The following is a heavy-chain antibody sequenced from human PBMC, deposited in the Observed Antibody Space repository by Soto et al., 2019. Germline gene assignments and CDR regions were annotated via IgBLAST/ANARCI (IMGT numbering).Heavy chain of an antibody. Sequence: ASVKVSCKASGGTFSSYTISWVRQAPGQGLEWMGRIIPILGIANYAQKFQGRVTITADKSTSTAYMELSSLRSEDTAVYYCARGYSSSSGVYFDYWGQGTLVTVSS. V-gene: IGHV1-69*02. J-gene: IGHJ4*02. CDR3: ARGYSSSSGVYFDY. CDR1: GGTFSSYT. D-gene: IGHD6-6*01. CDR2: IIPILGIA.